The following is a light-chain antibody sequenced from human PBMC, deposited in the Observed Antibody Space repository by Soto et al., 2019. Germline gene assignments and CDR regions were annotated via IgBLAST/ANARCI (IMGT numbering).Light chain of an antibody. J-gene: IGKJ3*01. CDR3: LQHISYPLT. CDR1: QGIRTD. V-gene: IGKV1-17*01. Sequence: DIQMTQSPSSLSASVGDRVIITCRASQGIRTDLCWHQQKPGEAPKRLIYAASRLQSGVPSRFRGNGSGTEFTLTISSLQAEDFATYYCLQHISYPLTFGPGTKVEI. CDR2: AAS.